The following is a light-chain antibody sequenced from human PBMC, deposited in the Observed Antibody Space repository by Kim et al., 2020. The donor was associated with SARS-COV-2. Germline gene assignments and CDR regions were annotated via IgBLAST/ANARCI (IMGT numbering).Light chain of an antibody. CDR3: QQYGDFLIT. J-gene: IGKJ2*01. CDR2: DAS. CDR1: QDISNH. Sequence: DIQMTQSPSSLSASVGDRVTITCQASQDISNHLNWYQQKPGRAPKVLISDASTLQTGVPSRFSGGGSGTDFTFTISSLQPEDIATYYCQQYGDFLITFGQGTKLEI. V-gene: IGKV1-33*01.